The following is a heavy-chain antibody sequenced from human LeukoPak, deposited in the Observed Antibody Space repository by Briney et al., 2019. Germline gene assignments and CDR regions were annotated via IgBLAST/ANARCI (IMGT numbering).Heavy chain of an antibody. CDR1: GFTFRSYG. J-gene: IGHJ6*03. D-gene: IGHD2-21*01. CDR2: ISYDGSNK. V-gene: IGHV3-30*03. Sequence: GGSLRLSCAASGFTFRSYGMHWVRQAPGKGLEWVAVISYDGSNKYYADSVKGRFTISRDNSKNTLYLQMNSLRAEDTAVYYCARVYSLYYYYMDVWGKGTTVTISS. CDR3: ARVYSLYYYYMDV.